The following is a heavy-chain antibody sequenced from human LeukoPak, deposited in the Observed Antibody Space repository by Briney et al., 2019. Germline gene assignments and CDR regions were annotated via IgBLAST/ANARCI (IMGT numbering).Heavy chain of an antibody. CDR3: ASRRGKVGYYFDY. J-gene: IGHJ4*02. CDR1: GDSISSSNW. V-gene: IGHV4-4*02. Sequence: ASETLSLTCAVSGDSISSSNWWSWVRQPPGKGLYWIGEIYHSGTTNYNPSLKSRVTISVDKSKNQFSLKLSSVTAADTAVYYCASRRGKVGYYFDYWGQGTLVTVSS. D-gene: IGHD3-16*01. CDR2: IYHSGTT.